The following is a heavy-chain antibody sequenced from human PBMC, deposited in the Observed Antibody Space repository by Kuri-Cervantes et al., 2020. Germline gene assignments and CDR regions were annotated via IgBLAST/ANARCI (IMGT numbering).Heavy chain of an antibody. D-gene: IGHD2-15*01. CDR2: ISTNTGNT. J-gene: IGHJ4*02. Sequence: ASVKVSCKASGYTFTNFGISWVRQAPGQGLEWMGWISTNTGNTNYAQNLQGRVTMTTDTSTRTAYMELRSLRSDDTAVCYCARLCSSGSCFCYWGQGTLVTVSS. V-gene: IGHV1-18*01. CDR3: ARLCSSGSCFCY. CDR1: GYTFTNFG.